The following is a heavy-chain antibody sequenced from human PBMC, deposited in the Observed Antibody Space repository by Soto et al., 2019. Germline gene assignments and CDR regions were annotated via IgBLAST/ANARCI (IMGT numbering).Heavy chain of an antibody. J-gene: IGHJ5*02. CDR2: ITSDGKSK. D-gene: IGHD2-21*02. CDR3: ARESGDWPLNWFDP. CDR1: GFNFSNHW. V-gene: IGHV3-74*01. Sequence: GSLRLSCAASGFNFSNHWMHWVRQRPAEGLVWVSRITSDGKSKAYAESVKGRFAISRDNAKNTLYLQMNGLTAEDTAVYYCARESGDWPLNWFDPWGQGTLVTVS.